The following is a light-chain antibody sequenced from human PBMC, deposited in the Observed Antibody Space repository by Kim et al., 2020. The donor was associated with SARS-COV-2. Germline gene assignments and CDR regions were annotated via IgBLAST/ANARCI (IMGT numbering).Light chain of an antibody. CDR2: DVT. V-gene: IGLV2-14*03. J-gene: IGLJ2*01. CDR3: SSYRSGTTVV. CDR1: SSDIGAYSY. Sequence: GESITITCSGTSSDIGAYSYVSWYQQLPGKAPKLLIADVTNRPSGISFRFSGSKSGNMALLTISGLQPEDEADYYCSSYRSGTTVVFGGGTQLTVL.